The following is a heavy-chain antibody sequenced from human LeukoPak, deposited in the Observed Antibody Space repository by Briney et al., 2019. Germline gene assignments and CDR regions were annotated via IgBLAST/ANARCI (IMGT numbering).Heavy chain of an antibody. V-gene: IGHV4-39*01. CDR3: ASFPFGSTERFR. D-gene: IGHD1-26*01. CDR2: IYYSGST. CDR1: GGSISSSSYY. J-gene: IGHJ4*02. Sequence: SETLSLTCTVSGGSISSSSYYWGWIRQPPGKELEWIGSIYYSGSTYYNPSLKSRVTISVDTSKNQFSLKLSSVTAADTAVYYCASFPFGSTERFRWGQGTLVTVSS.